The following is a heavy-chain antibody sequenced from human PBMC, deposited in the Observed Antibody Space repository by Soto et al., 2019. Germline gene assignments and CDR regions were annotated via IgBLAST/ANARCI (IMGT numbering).Heavy chain of an antibody. Sequence: GGSLRLSCAASGFTFSSYDMHWVRQATGKGLEWVSAIGTAGDTYYPGSVKGRFTISRENAKNSLYLQMNSLRAGDTAVYYCARGFKDNWNYRLFGYWGQGTLVTVSS. V-gene: IGHV3-13*01. CDR1: GFTFSSYD. J-gene: IGHJ4*02. CDR2: IGTAGDT. CDR3: ARGFKDNWNYRLFGY. D-gene: IGHD1-7*01.